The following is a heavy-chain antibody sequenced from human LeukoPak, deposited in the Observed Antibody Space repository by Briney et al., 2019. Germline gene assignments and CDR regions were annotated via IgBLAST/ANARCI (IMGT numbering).Heavy chain of an antibody. CDR2: INPNSGGT. CDR3: ARDLGSSSRLYNWFDP. CDR1: GYTFTGYY. V-gene: IGHV1-2*02. D-gene: IGHD6-6*01. Sequence: ASVKVSCKASGYTFTGYYMHWVRQAPGQGLEWMGWINPNSGGTNYAQKFQGRVTMTRDTSISTAYMELSRLRSDDTAVYYCARDLGSSSRLYNWFDPWGQGTLVTVSS. J-gene: IGHJ5*02.